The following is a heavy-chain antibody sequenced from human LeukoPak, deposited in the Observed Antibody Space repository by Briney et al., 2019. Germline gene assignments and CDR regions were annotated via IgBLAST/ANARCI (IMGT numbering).Heavy chain of an antibody. V-gene: IGHV3-30*02. CDR1: GFSFSSHG. J-gene: IGHJ4*02. D-gene: IGHD3-10*01. Sequence: GGSLRLSCAASGFSFSSHGIHWVRQAPGKGLEWVAFIRYDGNNEYYADSVKGRFTISRDNSKNTLYLQMNSLKPEDTAVYYCAKVMARGITSTPDYWGQGTLVTVSS. CDR3: AKVMARGITSTPDY. CDR2: IRYDGNNE.